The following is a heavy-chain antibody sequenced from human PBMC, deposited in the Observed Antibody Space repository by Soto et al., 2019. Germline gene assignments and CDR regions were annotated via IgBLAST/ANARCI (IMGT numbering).Heavy chain of an antibody. D-gene: IGHD3-22*01. V-gene: IGHV3-23*01. CDR2: ISGSGGST. CDR3: AKDQSRLDYYDSSGYSY. CDR1: GFTFSSYA. J-gene: IGHJ4*02. Sequence: GGSLRLSCAASGFTFSSYAMSWVRQAPGKGLEWVSAISGSGGSTYYADSVKGRFTISRDNSKNTLYLQMNSLRAEDTAVYYCAKDQSRLDYYDSSGYSYWGQGTLVTVSS.